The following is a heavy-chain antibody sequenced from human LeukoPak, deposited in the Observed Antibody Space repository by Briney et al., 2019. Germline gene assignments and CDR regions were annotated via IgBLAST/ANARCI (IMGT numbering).Heavy chain of an antibody. Sequence: SETLSLTCTVSGASSSASDFFWAWVRQPPGKGREWIGNIYYSGTTYYNPSLKSRVTISVDTPKNQFSLKLSSVTAADTAVYYCARGRDTAMVYFDYWGQGTLVTVSS. CDR1: GASSSASDFF. J-gene: IGHJ4*02. CDR3: ARGRDTAMVYFDY. CDR2: IYYSGTT. D-gene: IGHD5-18*01. V-gene: IGHV4-39*07.